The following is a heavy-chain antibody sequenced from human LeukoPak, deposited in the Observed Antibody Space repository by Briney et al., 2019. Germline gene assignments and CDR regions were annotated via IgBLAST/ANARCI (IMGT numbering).Heavy chain of an antibody. D-gene: IGHD2-15*01. V-gene: IGHV3-30*18. CDR3: AKDPYRVVVATGNYLDP. CDR1: GFTFSLYG. J-gene: IGHJ5*02. Sequence: GGSLRLSCTGSGFTFSLYGMHWVRHAPGKGLEWVAVISHDGSNIHYGDSVKGRFTISRDNSKNTVYLQMNSLRAEDTAIYYCAKDPYRVVVATGNYLDPWGQGTLVTVSS. CDR2: ISHDGSNI.